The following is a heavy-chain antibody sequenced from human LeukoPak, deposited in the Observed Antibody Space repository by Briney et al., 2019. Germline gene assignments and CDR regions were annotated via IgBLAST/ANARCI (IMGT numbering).Heavy chain of an antibody. Sequence: GGSLRLSCAASGFTFDDYAMHWVRQAPGKGLEWVSGISWNSGSIGYADSVKGRFTISRDNAKNSLYLQMNSLRAEDTAVYYCARVSYDIRTDYWGQGTLVTVSS. J-gene: IGHJ4*02. CDR1: GFTFDDYA. D-gene: IGHD3-9*01. V-gene: IGHV3-9*01. CDR3: ARVSYDIRTDY. CDR2: ISWNSGSI.